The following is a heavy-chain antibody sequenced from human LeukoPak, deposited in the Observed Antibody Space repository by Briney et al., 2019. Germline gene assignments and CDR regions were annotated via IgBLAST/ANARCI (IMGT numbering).Heavy chain of an antibody. J-gene: IGHJ6*02. V-gene: IGHV3-7*01. CDR3: ARDTSAWRYGMDV. CDR1: GFTFSSHW. Sequence: PGGSLRPSCEASGFTFSSHWMSWVRQAPGKGLEWVAIIKQDGSEKDYVDSVTGRFTISRDNAKNSLYLQMNSLRDEDTAVYYCARDTSAWRYGMDVWGQGTTVTVSS. CDR2: IKQDGSEK. D-gene: IGHD6-19*01.